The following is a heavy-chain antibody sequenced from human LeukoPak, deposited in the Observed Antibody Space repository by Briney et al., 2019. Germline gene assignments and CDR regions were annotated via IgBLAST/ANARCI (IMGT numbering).Heavy chain of an antibody. J-gene: IGHJ5*02. CDR1: GGSIRSYY. D-gene: IGHD1-1*01. V-gene: IGHV4-4*07. Sequence: SETLSLTCTVSGGSIRSYYWSWIRQPAAKGLEWVGRIYTSGSTNYNPSLKSRVTMSVDTSKNQFSLKLSSVTAADTAVYYCAREGTAGTNLNWFDPWGQGTLVTVSS. CDR2: IYTSGST. CDR3: AREGTAGTNLNWFDP.